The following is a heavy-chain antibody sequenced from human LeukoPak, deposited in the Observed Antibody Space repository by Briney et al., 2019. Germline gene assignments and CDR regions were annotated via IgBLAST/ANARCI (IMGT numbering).Heavy chain of an antibody. J-gene: IGHJ5*02. CDR2: INPNSGGT. Sequence: ASVKVSCEASGYTFTGYYMHWVRQAPGQGLEWMGWINPNSGGTNYAQKFQGRVTMTRDTSISTAYMELSRLRSDDTAVYYCAREITMIVVGVSWFDPWGQGTLVTVSS. CDR1: GYTFTGYY. D-gene: IGHD3-22*01. CDR3: AREITMIVVGVSWFDP. V-gene: IGHV1-2*02.